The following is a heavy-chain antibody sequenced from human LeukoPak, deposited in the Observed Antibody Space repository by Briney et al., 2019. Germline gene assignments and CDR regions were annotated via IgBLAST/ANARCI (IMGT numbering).Heavy chain of an antibody. V-gene: IGHV3-30*02. D-gene: IGHD4-23*01. CDR3: AKAFKPDTVVMDY. Sequence: GGSLRLSCAASGFTFSSYGMHWVRQAPGKGLEWVAFIRYDGSNKYYADSVKGRFTISRDNSKNTLYLQMNSLRAEDTAVYYCAKAFKPDTVVMDYWGQGTLVTVSS. CDR1: GFTFSSYG. CDR2: IRYDGSNK. J-gene: IGHJ4*02.